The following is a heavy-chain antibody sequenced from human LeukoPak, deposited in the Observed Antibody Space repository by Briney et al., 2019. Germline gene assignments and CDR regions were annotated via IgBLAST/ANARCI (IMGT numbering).Heavy chain of an antibody. V-gene: IGHV3-23*01. D-gene: IGHD2-15*01. Sequence: GGSLRLSCAASGFTFRNYAMTWVRQAPGKGLEWLSSVSAAGGSRWYADSVKGRFTISKDEYTNSLYLQMSGLRAEDTAVYYCAKSDPGYCAGGSCNLGIDYWGQGTLVTVSS. CDR3: AKSDPGYCAGGSCNLGIDY. J-gene: IGHJ4*02. CDR1: GFTFRNYA. CDR2: VSAAGGSR.